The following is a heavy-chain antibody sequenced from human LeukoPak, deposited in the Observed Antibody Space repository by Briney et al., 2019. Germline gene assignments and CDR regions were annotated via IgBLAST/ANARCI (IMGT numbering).Heavy chain of an antibody. CDR1: GYTVTSHY. D-gene: IGHD5-24*01. V-gene: IGHV1-46*01. CDR2: LNPSGGSS. CDR3: ASVYKHGMDV. Sequence: GASVKVSCKASGYTVTSHYMHWVRQAPGQGFEWMAILNPSGGSSNYAQKFQGRATLTRATSTGTVYMELSSLRSEDTAVYYCASVYKHGMDVWGQGTTVIVSS. J-gene: IGHJ6*02.